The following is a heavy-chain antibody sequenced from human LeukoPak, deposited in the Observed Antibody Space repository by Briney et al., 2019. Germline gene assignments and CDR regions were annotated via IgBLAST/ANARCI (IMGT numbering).Heavy chain of an antibody. J-gene: IGHJ4*02. V-gene: IGHV3-66*02. D-gene: IGHD4-17*01. Sequence: GGSLRLSCAASGFTVSSNYMSWVRQAPGKGLEWVSVIYSGGSTYYADSVKGRFTNSRDNSKNTLYLQMNSLRAEDTAVYYCAGSHDYGSLGVYWGQGTLVTVSS. CDR3: AGSHDYGSLGVY. CDR1: GFTVSSNY. CDR2: IYSGGST.